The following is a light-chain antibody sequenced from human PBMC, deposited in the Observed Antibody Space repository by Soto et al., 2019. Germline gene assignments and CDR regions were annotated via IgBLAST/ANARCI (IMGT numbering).Light chain of an antibody. Sequence: DIQMTQSPSSLSASVGDRVTITCRASQRMSSYLNWYQQKPGKAPKLLIYAASSLHSGVPSRFSGSGSGTHFSLTISSLQPEDFATYYCQQSYTTPTWTFGQGTKVEMK. CDR1: QRMSSY. J-gene: IGKJ1*01. CDR2: AAS. CDR3: QQSYTTPTWT. V-gene: IGKV1-39*01.